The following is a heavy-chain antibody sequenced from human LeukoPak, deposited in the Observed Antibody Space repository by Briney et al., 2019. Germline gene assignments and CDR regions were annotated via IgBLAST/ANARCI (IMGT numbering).Heavy chain of an antibody. CDR2: IYYSGST. CDR3: ARGVGSGYTDD. CDR1: GGSISSGSYY. V-gene: IGHV4-39*07. D-gene: IGHD3-22*01. J-gene: IGHJ4*02. Sequence: SETLSLTCTVSGGSISSGSYYWGWIRQPPGKGLEWIGSIYYSGSTYYNPSLKSRVTISVDTSKNQFSLKLTSVTAADTAVYYCARGVGSGYTDDWGQGTLVTVSS.